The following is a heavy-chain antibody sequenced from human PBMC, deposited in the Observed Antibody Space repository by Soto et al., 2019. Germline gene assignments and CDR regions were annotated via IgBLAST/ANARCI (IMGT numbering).Heavy chain of an antibody. J-gene: IGHJ6*02. V-gene: IGHV1-18*01. Sequence: QVQLVQSGAEVKNPGASVKVSCKASGYTFTRYGIGWARQAPGQGLEWMGWINTYNGNTNYAQNVQGRVTLTTDTATSTAYMGVKSLRSNGTAIYYRAMVDCYGTPSPQGVWGQGTTVIVSS. CDR2: INTYNGNT. CDR1: GYTFTRYG. CDR3: AMVDCYGTPSPQGV. D-gene: IGHD2-15*01.